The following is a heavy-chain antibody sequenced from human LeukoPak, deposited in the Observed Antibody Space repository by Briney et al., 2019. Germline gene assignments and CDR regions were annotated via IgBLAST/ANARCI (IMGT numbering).Heavy chain of an antibody. CDR1: GFTFSSYS. J-gene: IGHJ4*02. CDR2: ISSSSSYI. D-gene: IGHD4-17*01. Sequence: GGSLRLSCAASGFTFSSYSMNWVRQAPGKGLEWVSSISSSSSYIYYADSVKGRFTISRDNAKNSLYLQMNSLRAEDTAVYYCARGGDDYGDYSPFDYWGQGTLVTVSS. V-gene: IGHV3-21*01. CDR3: ARGGDDYGDYSPFDY.